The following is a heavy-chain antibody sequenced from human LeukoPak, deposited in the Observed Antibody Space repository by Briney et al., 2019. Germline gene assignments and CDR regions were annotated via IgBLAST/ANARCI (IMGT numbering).Heavy chain of an antibody. J-gene: IGHJ5*02. CDR3: ASTRYGSGSYSWFDP. Sequence: GESLKISCKGSGYSFTSYWIGWVRQMPGKGLEWMGIIYPGDSDTRYSPSFQGQVTISANKSISTAYLQWSSLKASDTAMYYCASTRYGSGSYSWFDPWGQGTLVTVSS. D-gene: IGHD3-10*01. CDR1: GYSFTSYW. CDR2: IYPGDSDT. V-gene: IGHV5-51*01.